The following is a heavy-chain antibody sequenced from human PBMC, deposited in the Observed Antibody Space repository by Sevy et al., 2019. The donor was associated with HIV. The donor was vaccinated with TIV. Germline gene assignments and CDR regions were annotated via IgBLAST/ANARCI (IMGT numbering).Heavy chain of an antibody. J-gene: IGHJ4*02. CDR3: AREAQVVGVDLDF. CDR1: GFTFSSHS. V-gene: IGHV3-21*01. CDR2: ISSTSSYI. D-gene: IGHD1-26*01. Sequence: GGSLRLSCAASGFTFSSHSMNWVRQAPGKGLEWVASISSTSSYIYHADSVKGRFTVSRDNAKNSLFLQMNNLRVDDTAVYYCAREAQVVGVDLDFWGQGTLVTV.